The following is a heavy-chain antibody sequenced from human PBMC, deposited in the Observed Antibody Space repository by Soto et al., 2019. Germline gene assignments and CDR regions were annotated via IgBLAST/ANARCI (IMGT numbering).Heavy chain of an antibody. CDR3: ARGRGGYNWFDP. J-gene: IGHJ5*02. V-gene: IGHV4-31*02. Sequence: WTWIRQHPGKGLEWIGYIYYSGSTYHNPSLKSRVTISVDTSKNQFSLKLSSVTAADTAVYYCARGRGGYNWFDPWGQGTLVTVDS. CDR2: IYYSGST. D-gene: IGHD3-16*01.